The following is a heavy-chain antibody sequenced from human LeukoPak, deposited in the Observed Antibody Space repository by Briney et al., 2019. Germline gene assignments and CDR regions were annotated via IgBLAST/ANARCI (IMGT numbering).Heavy chain of an antibody. V-gene: IGHV3-21*01. D-gene: IGHD3-10*02. CDR1: SHPLSTYT. CDR2: ISSSSTYI. Sequence: KPGGSLTLFCRASSHPLSTYTMNCVRQAPGKGLEWVSSISSSSTYIYYADSVKGRFTISRDNAKISLYLQMNSLRAADTAVYSCASNAVYVEQYYFAYWAKGTLVTVSS. J-gene: IGHJ4*02. CDR3: ASNAVYVEQYYFAY.